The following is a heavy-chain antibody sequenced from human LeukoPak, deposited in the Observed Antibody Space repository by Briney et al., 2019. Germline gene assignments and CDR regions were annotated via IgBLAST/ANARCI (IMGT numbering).Heavy chain of an antibody. D-gene: IGHD1-20*01. V-gene: IGHV1-8*01. Sequence: ASVKVSCKASAYTFTSYDINWVSRATGQGLEWMEWLNPNSGNTGYAQKFQGRVTMTRNTSISTAYMELSSLRSEDTAVYYCARVSVTGKFYYYYYYMDVWGKGTTVTVSS. J-gene: IGHJ6*03. CDR1: AYTFTSYD. CDR3: ARVSVTGKFYYYYYYMDV. CDR2: LNPNSGNT.